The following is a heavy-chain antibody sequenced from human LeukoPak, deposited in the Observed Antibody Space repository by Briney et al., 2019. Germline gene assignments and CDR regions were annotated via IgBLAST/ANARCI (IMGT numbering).Heavy chain of an antibody. J-gene: IGHJ4*02. D-gene: IGHD2-15*01. CDR3: AKGPWKFYHCSGGNCYFDS. CDR1: GFTFSSYA. CDR2: FSGGGGST. V-gene: IGHV3-23*01. Sequence: PGGPRLLSRAATGFTFSSYAMTWGRKAQGKGVGGVSNFSGGGGSTYYADSGKGRFTISRNKNKNILSLKMKSLKAQDTPVYYCAKGPWKFYHCSGGNCYFDSCGQGTLVTASS.